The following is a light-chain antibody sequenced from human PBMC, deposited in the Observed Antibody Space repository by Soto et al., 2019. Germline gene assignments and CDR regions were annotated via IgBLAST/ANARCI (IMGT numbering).Light chain of an antibody. V-gene: IGLV6-57*01. CDR3: QSYDSDNQV. J-gene: IGLJ3*02. CDR2: EDN. Sequence: NFMLTQPHSVSESPGKTVTISCTRSSGSIASNYVQWYQQRPGSSHTTVIYEDNQRPSGVPDRFSGSIDSSSNSASLTISGLTTEDEADYYCQSYDSDNQVFGGGTKRTVL. CDR1: SGSIASNY.